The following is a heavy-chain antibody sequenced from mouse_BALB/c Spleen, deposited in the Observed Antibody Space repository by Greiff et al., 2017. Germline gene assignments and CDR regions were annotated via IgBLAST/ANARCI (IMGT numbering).Heavy chain of an antibody. Sequence: EVLLVESGGGLVKPGGSLKLSCAASGFTFSSYAMSWVRQTPEKRLEWVASISSGGSTYYPDSVKGRFTISRDNARNILYVQMSSLRSEDTAMYYCAREDYYGSSPGAYWGQGTLVTVSA. CDR2: ISSGGST. CDR1: GFTFSSYA. V-gene: IGHV5-6-5*01. CDR3: AREDYYGSSPGAY. J-gene: IGHJ3*01. D-gene: IGHD1-1*01.